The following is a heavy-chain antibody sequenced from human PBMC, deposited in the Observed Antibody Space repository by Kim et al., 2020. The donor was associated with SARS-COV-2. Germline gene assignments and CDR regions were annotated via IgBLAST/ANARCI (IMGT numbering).Heavy chain of an antibody. D-gene: IGHD2-15*01. CDR1: GYTLTELS. Sequence: ASVKVSCKVSGYTLTELSMHWVRQAPGKGLEWMGGFDPEDGETIYAQKFQGRVTMTEDTSTDTAYMELSSLRSEDTAVYYCATRAPPCSGGSCYSPNWFDPWGQGTLVTVSS. CDR3: ATRAPPCSGGSCYSPNWFDP. CDR2: FDPEDGET. V-gene: IGHV1-24*01. J-gene: IGHJ5*02.